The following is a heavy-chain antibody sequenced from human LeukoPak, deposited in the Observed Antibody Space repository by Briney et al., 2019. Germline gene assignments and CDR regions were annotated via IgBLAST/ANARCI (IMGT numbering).Heavy chain of an antibody. V-gene: IGHV5-10-1*01. CDR1: GYSFTSYW. CDR3: ARSPYSSGSTLLYYGMDV. J-gene: IGHJ6*02. Sequence: GESLKISWKGPGYSFTSYWISWARQIPGKGREWLGRFDPSDSYTNYSPSFQGHVTISADQSISTAYLQWSSLKASDTAMYYCARSPYSSGSTLLYYGMDVWGQGTTVTVSS. D-gene: IGHD6-19*01. CDR2: FDPSDSYT.